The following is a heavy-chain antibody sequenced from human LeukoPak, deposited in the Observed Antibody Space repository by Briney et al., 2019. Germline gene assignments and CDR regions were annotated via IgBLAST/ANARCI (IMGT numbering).Heavy chain of an antibody. CDR1: GGSISSYY. CDR2: IYTSGST. CDR3: ARGQGGYCGSGRSQGPTFDY. D-gene: IGHD3-10*01. J-gene: IGHJ4*02. Sequence: SETLSLTCTVSGGSISSYYWSWIRQPAGKGLEWIGRIYTSGSTNYNPSLKSRVTMSVDTSKNQFSLKLSSVTAADTAVYYCARGQGGYCGSGRSQGPTFDYWGQGTLVTVSS. V-gene: IGHV4-4*07.